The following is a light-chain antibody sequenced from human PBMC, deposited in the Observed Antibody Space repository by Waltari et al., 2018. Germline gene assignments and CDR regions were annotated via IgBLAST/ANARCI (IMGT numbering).Light chain of an antibody. J-gene: IGKJ1*01. CDR2: DVS. V-gene: IGKV3D-20*01. Sequence: EIVLTQSPATLSLSPGESATLSCGASQSVDSSYLAWYQQKPGLAPRLLIYDVSSRATGISDRFSGSGSGTDFTLTISRLEPEDFAVYYCQQYSTSPWTFGQGTKVEIK. CDR1: QSVDSSY. CDR3: QQYSTSPWT.